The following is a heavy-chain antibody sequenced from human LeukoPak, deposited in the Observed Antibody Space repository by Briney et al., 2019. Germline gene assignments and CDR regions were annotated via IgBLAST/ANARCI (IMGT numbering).Heavy chain of an antibody. CDR3: TRHGSNDYGEQVDY. Sequence: PSETLSLTCTVSGGSISSYYWSWIRQPPGKGLEWIGYIYYSGSTNYNPSLKSRVTISVDTSKKQFSLKLSSVTAADTAVYYRTRHGSNDYGEQVDYWGQGTLVTVSS. J-gene: IGHJ4*02. CDR1: GGSISSYY. D-gene: IGHD4-17*01. V-gene: IGHV4-59*01. CDR2: IYYSGST.